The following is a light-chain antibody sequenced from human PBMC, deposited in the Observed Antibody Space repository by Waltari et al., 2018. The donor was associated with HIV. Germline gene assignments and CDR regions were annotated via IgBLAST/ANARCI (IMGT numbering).Light chain of an antibody. CDR1: AGAVTSDHY. J-gene: IGLJ3*02. CDR3: LLAYRGPRV. Sequence: QAVVTQEPSLTVSPGGRVTRTCPSSAGAVTSDHYPSWFQQKPGHAPRKLIFDTSDRHSSTPARFSGSLLGGKAALTLSGAQPDDEAEYYCLLAYRGPRVFGGGTRLTVL. CDR2: DTS. V-gene: IGLV7-46*01.